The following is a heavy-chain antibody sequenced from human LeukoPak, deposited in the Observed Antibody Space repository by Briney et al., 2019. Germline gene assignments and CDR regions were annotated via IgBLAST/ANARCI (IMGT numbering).Heavy chain of an antibody. Sequence: ASVTVSCKASGYTXIGYGISGVRQAPGQGLEWMGWISAYNGDTNSAQKLQGRVTMTTDTSTSTAYMELRSLRSDDTAVYYCARIYSSSWSDNWGQGTLVTVSS. CDR1: GYTXIGYG. D-gene: IGHD6-13*01. J-gene: IGHJ4*02. CDR3: ARIYSSSWSDN. CDR2: ISAYNGDT. V-gene: IGHV1-18*01.